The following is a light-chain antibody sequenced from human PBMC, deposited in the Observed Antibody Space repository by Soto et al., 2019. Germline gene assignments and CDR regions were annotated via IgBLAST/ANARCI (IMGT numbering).Light chain of an antibody. CDR1: QSMSKW. Sequence: DIQMTESPSSLAASVGDRVTITCRARQSMSKWLARYQQKPGIAPQLLIYHASTLESGVPSSFRGSGSGTEFPLTISRLQPDAFANYYCQQYMSYSFGQGTQVDI. CDR2: HAS. CDR3: QQYMSYS. J-gene: IGKJ1*01. V-gene: IGKV1-5*01.